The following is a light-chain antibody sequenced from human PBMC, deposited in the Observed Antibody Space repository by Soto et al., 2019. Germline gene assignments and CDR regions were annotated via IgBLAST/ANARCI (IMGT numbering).Light chain of an antibody. CDR3: SSYTSSSTAV. J-gene: IGLJ2*01. CDR2: EVS. CDR1: SSDVGGYNY. V-gene: IGLV2-14*01. Sequence: QSALTQPASVSGSPGQSITISCTGTSSDVGGYNYVSWYQQHPGKAPKLMIYEVSNRPSGVSNRFSGSKSGNTASLTISGRQPDDEADYYCSSYTSSSTAVFGGGTKLTVL.